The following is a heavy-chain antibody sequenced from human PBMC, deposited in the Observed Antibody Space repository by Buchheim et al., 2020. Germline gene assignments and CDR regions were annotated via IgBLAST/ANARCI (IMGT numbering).Heavy chain of an antibody. J-gene: IGHJ4*02. D-gene: IGHD6-6*01. CDR1: GFTFSSYS. Sequence: EVQLVESGGGLVKPGGSLRLSCAASGFTFSSYSMNWVRQAPGKGLEWVSSISSSSSYIYYADSVKGRFTISRDNAKNSLYLQMNSLRAEDTAVYYCARMKRSIAARLLCCPDYWGQGTL. V-gene: IGHV3-21*01. CDR2: ISSSSSYI. CDR3: ARMKRSIAARLLCCPDY.